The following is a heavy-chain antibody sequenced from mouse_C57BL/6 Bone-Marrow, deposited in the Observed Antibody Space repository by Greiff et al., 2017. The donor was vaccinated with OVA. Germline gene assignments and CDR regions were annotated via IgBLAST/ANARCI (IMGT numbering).Heavy chain of an antibody. V-gene: IGHV14-1*01. D-gene: IGHD2-5*01. Sequence: VQLQQSGAELVRPGASVKLSCTASGFNINDYYMHWVKQRPEQGLEWIGRIDPEDGDTEYAPKFQGKATMTADTSSNTAYLQLSSLTSEDSAVYYCTTNDNSNYEAWFAYWGQGTLVTVSA. CDR2: IDPEDGDT. CDR3: TTNDNSNYEAWFAY. J-gene: IGHJ3*01. CDR1: GFNINDYY.